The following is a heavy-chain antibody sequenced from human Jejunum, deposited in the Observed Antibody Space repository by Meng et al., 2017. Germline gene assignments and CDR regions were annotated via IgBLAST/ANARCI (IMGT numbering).Heavy chain of an antibody. CDR3: ARVKYSGYDPFDS. V-gene: IGHV1-3*04. D-gene: IGHD5-12*01. CDR2: INTVNANT. CDR1: GFAFSRYV. J-gene: IGHJ4*02. Sequence: QVPLVEAGAEVKRPGASVTVSCKTSGFAFSRYVIHWVRQAPGQRLEWMGWINTVNANTRYSEKFQGRVTITRDTSASTAYMELSSLTSEDTAVYYCARVKYSGYDPFDSWGQGTLVTVSS.